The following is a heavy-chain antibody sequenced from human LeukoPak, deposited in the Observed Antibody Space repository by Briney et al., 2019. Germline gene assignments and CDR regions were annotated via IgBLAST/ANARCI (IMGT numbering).Heavy chain of an antibody. Sequence: GGSLRLSCAASGFTFSSYAMSWVRQAPGKGLEWVSAISGSGGSTYYADSVKGRFTISRDNSKNTLYLQMNSLRAGGTAVYYCAKALGFMVRGVPIDYWGQGTLVTVSS. D-gene: IGHD3-10*01. J-gene: IGHJ4*02. CDR2: ISGSGGST. CDR1: GFTFSSYA. CDR3: AKALGFMVRGVPIDY. V-gene: IGHV3-23*01.